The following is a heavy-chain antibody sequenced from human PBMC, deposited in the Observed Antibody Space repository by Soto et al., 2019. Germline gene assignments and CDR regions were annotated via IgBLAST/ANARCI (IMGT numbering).Heavy chain of an antibody. CDR1: GFTFSSYG. Sequence: QVQLVESGGGVVQPGRSLRLSCAASGFTFSSYGMHWVRQAPGKGLEWVAVIWYDGSNKYYADSVKGRFTISRDNSKNTLYLQMNSLRAEDTALYYCARGLWLAGGAFDIWGQGTMVTVSS. CDR3: ARGLWLAGGAFDI. V-gene: IGHV3-33*01. CDR2: IWYDGSNK. J-gene: IGHJ3*02. D-gene: IGHD6-19*01.